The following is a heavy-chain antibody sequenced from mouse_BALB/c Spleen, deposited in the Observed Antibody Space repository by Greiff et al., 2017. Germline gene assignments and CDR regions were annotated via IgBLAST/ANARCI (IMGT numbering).Heavy chain of an antibody. Sequence: EVQLVESGGGLVKPGGSLKLSCAASGFTFSSYAMSWVRQTPEKRLEWVASISSGGSYTYYPDSVKGRFTISRDNAKNTLYLQMSSLKSEDTAMYYCARQYYYGSSPYYFDYWGQGTTLTVSS. J-gene: IGHJ2*01. D-gene: IGHD1-1*01. V-gene: IGHV5-6*01. CDR2: ISSGGSYT. CDR3: ARQYYYGSSPYYFDY. CDR1: GFTFSSYA.